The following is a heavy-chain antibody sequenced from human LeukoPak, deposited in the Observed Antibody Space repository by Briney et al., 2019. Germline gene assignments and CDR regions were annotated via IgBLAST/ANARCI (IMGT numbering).Heavy chain of an antibody. D-gene: IGHD2-15*01. CDR3: ARNDCSGGSCFHYYYYYGMDV. J-gene: IGHJ6*02. V-gene: IGHV1-69*13. CDR2: IIPIFGTA. CDR1: GGTFSSYA. Sequence: GASVKVSCKASGGTFSSYAISWVRQAPGQGLEWMGGIIPIFGTANYAQKFQGRVTITADESTSTANMELRSLRSDDTAVYYCARNDCSGGSCFHYYYYYGMDVWGQGTTVTVSS.